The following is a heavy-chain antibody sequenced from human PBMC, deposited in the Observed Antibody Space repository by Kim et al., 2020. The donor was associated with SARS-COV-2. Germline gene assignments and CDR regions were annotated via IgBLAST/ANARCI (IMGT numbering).Heavy chain of an antibody. CDR3: ARVPYYDFPFDI. V-gene: IGHV4-59*01. J-gene: IGHJ3*02. Sequence: IHNPSLKSRVTIAVDTSKNQFSLKLSSVTAADTAVYYCARVPYYDFPFDIWGQGTMVTVSS. D-gene: IGHD3-3*01.